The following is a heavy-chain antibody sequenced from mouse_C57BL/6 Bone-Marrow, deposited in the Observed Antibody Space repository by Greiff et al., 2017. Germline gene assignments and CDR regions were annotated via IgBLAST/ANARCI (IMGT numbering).Heavy chain of an antibody. V-gene: IGHV1-81*01. D-gene: IGHD1-1*01. CDR2: IYPRSGNT. CDR1: GYTFTSYG. Sequence: VQLQESGAELARPGASVKLSCKASGYTFTSYGICWVKQRTGQGLEWIGEIYPRSGNTYYNAKLKGKAPLTADKSSSTAYMELSSLTSEDAAVDFCARSTTTVGGDYWGQGTTLTVSS. J-gene: IGHJ2*01. CDR3: ARSTTTVGGDY.